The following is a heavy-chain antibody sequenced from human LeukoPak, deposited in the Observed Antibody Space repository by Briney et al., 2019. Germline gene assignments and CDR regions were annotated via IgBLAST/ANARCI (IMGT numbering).Heavy chain of an antibody. CDR3: ARDRRNYYGSDP. CDR1: GFTFSSYE. V-gene: IGHV3-48*03. J-gene: IGHJ5*02. CDR2: ISSSGSTI. D-gene: IGHD3-10*01. Sequence: GGSLRLSCAASGFTFSSYEMNWVRQAPGKGLEWVSYISSSGSTIHYADSVKGRFTISRDNAKNSLYLQMNSLRAEDTAVYYCARDRRNYYGSDPWGQGTLVTVSS.